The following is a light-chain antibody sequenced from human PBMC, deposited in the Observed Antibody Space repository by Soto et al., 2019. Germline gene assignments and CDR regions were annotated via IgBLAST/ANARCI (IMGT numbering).Light chain of an antibody. Sequence: EIVLTQSPATLSSSPGERATRSCRASQSIDTYLAWYQQKPGQAPRLLIYDASDRATGIPARFSGSGSGTAFTLTITGLDPEDFALHYCQQRYNWPLTFGGGTKVDIE. CDR2: DAS. CDR3: QQRYNWPLT. CDR1: QSIDTY. V-gene: IGKV3-11*01. J-gene: IGKJ4*01.